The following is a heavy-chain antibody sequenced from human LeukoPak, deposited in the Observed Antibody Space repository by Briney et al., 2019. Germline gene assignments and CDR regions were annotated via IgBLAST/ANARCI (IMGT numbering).Heavy chain of an antibody. Sequence: GGSLRLSCAASGFTFSTYGMYWVRQAPGKGLEWVATIWSDGSNKYYADSVKGRFTISRDNSKNTLYLQMNSLRAEDTAVYYCVKLGATSSFVKLGAASAFEYYYGVDFWGQGTTVTVSS. CDR1: GFTFSTYG. CDR3: VKLGATSSFVKLGAASAFEYYYGVDF. J-gene: IGHJ6*02. D-gene: IGHD3-16*01. CDR2: IWSDGSNK. V-gene: IGHV3-33*06.